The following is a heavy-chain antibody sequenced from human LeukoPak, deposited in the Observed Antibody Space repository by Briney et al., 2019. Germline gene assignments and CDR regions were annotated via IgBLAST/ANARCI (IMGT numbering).Heavy chain of an antibody. V-gene: IGHV3-66*01. CDR2: IYSGGST. CDR1: GFTLSSNY. Sequence: GGSLRLSCAASGFTLSSNYMSWVRQAPGKGLEWVSVIYSGGSTYYADSVKGRFTISRDNSKNTLYLQMNSMRAEDTAVYYCARDGYSSGWDFHAFDIWGQGTMVTVSS. D-gene: IGHD6-19*01. J-gene: IGHJ3*02. CDR3: ARDGYSSGWDFHAFDI.